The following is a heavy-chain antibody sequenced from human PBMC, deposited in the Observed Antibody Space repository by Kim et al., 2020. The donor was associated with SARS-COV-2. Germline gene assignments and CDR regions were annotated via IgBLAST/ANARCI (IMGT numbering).Heavy chain of an antibody. J-gene: IGHJ4*02. D-gene: IGHD1-26*01. CDR1: GFSFTYYG. CDR2: IWYDGSNE. CDR3: ARDEETLAGANCQLDY. Sequence: GGSLRLSCATSGFSFTYYGMHWVRQAPGKGLEWVADIWYDGSNEYYADSVKGRFTISRDNSKNMLFLQMNGLRAEDAGIYYCARDEETLAGANCQLDYWGQGTLVSVSS. V-gene: IGHV3-33*01.